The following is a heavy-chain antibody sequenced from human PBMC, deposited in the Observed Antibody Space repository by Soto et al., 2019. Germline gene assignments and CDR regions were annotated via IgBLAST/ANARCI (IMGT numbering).Heavy chain of an antibody. CDR2: FDTEDGET. D-gene: IGHD3-22*01. CDR1: GYTLTELS. Sequence: ASVKVSCKVSGYTLTELSMHWVRQAPGKGLEWMGGFDTEDGETIYAQKFQGRVTMTEDTSTDTAYMELSGLGSEDTAVYYCATSPYYYDSSGRDAFDIWGQGTMVTVSS. V-gene: IGHV1-24*01. CDR3: ATSPYYYDSSGRDAFDI. J-gene: IGHJ3*02.